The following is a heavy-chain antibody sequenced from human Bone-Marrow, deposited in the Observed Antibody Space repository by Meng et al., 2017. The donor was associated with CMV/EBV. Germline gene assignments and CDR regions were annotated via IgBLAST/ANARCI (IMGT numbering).Heavy chain of an antibody. CDR3: ARVIVATLGYYYGMDV. D-gene: IGHD5-12*01. CDR1: GGSVSSGSYY. Sequence: SETLSLTCTVSGGSVSSGSYYWSWIRQPPGKGLEWIGYIYYSGSTNYNPSLKSRVTISVDTSKNQFSLKLSSVTAADTDVYYCARVIVATLGYYYGMDVWGQGTSATVPS. CDR2: IYYSGST. J-gene: IGHJ6*02. V-gene: IGHV4-61*01.